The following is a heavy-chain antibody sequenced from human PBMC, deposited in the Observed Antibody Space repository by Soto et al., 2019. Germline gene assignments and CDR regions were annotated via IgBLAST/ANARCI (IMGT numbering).Heavy chain of an antibody. V-gene: IGHV1-8*01. D-gene: IGHD1-20*01. J-gene: IGHJ6*03. Sequence: ASVKVSCKASGYTFTSYDINWVRQATGQGLEWMGWMNPNSGNTGYAQKFQGRVTMTRNTSISTAYMELSSLRSEDTAVYYCARVGLTGYYYYYYYMDVWGKGTTVTVSS. CDR1: GYTFTSYD. CDR3: ARVGLTGYYYYYYYMDV. CDR2: MNPNSGNT.